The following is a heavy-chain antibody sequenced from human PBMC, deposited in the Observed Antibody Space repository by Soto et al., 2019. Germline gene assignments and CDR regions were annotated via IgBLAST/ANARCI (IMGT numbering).Heavy chain of an antibody. V-gene: IGHV4-59*01. CDR3: ARDRGSAAFDI. D-gene: IGHD3-10*01. Sequence: ETLSLTCTVSGGSINGYYWSWIRQPPGRGLEWIGYISHSGGTNYSPSLKSRVTISLDTSENQLSLKLSSVTAADTAVYYCARDRGSAAFDIWGQGTMVTVSS. CDR2: ISHSGGT. CDR1: GGSINGYY. J-gene: IGHJ3*02.